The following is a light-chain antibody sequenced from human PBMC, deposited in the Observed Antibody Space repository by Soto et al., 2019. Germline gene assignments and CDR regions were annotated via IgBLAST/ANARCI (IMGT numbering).Light chain of an antibody. J-gene: IGLJ1*01. Sequence: QSALIQPPSVSGSPGQSGTISCTGTSSDVGSYDYVSWYQQHPGTVPKPMIYNVNTRPSGVPDRFSGSKSGTSASLAISGLRSEDEADYYCAAWDDSLSAFYVFGTGTKVTVL. CDR2: NVN. V-gene: IGLV2-11*01. CDR1: SSDVGSYDY. CDR3: AAWDDSLSAFYV.